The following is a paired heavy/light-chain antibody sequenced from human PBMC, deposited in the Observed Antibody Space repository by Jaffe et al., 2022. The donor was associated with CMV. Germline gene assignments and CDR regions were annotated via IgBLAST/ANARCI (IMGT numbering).Light chain of an antibody. CDR2: GAS. J-gene: IGKJ1*01. CDR1: QSIDKH. CDR3: QQNDIKPWT. Sequence: DIQMTQSPSSLSASVGDRVTITCRASQSIDKHLNWYQQKPGQAPKFLIYGASNLQSGVPSRFSASGSGAHFTLTISSLQPEDFAIYYCQQNDIKPWTFGQGTKVEIK. V-gene: IGKV1-39*01.
Heavy chain of an antibody. CDR3: ARSLGYCSSVSCSEAFDV. CDR1: GDSMDSRRYY. Sequence: QVQLQESGPGLVKPSETLSLSCTVSGDSMDSRRYYWSWVRQPPGKGLEWIGSVYYSGNTEYNPSLKSRVIVSVDTSKSQLSLNLSSVTATDSAVYYCARSLGYCSSVSCSEAFDVWGQGTKVTVSS. D-gene: IGHD2-2*01. J-gene: IGHJ3*01. V-gene: IGHV4-39*01. CDR2: VYYSGNT.